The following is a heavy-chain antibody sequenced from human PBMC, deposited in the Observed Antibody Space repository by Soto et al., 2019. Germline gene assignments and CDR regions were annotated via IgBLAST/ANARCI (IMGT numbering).Heavy chain of an antibody. CDR1: GYTFTGYY. Sequence: ASVKVSCKASGYTFTGYYMHWVRQVPGQGLEWMGWINPNSGGTNYAQKFQGRVTMTRDTSISTAYMELSRLRSDDTAVYYCARAEKRFLEWLLTWGQGTLVTVSS. CDR2: INPNSGGT. CDR3: ARAEKRFLEWLLT. D-gene: IGHD3-3*01. J-gene: IGHJ4*02. V-gene: IGHV1-2*02.